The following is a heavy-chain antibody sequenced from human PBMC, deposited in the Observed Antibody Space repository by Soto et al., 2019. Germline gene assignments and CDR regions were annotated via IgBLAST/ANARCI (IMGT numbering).Heavy chain of an antibody. CDR3: ARYCSGGSCYAGQPGYYGMDV. J-gene: IGHJ6*02. V-gene: IGHV4-38-2*01. CDR1: GYSISSGYY. D-gene: IGHD2-15*01. Sequence: LSLTCAVSGYSISSGYYWGWIRQPPGKGLGWIGSIYHSGSTYYNPSLKSRVTISVDTSKNQFSLKLSSVTAADTAVYYCARYCSGGSCYAGQPGYYGMDVWGQGTTVTVS. CDR2: IYHSGST.